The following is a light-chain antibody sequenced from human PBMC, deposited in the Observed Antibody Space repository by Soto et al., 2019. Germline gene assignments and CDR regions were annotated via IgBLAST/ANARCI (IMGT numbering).Light chain of an antibody. CDR1: QSVSSY. Sequence: EIVLTQSPATLSLSPGERATLSCRASQSVSSYLVWYQQKPGQAPRLLIFDACYRATGIPARFSGSGSGADFTHTISSRKPEEFAVDYCQQRTIWPRTTFGGGNKV. CDR3: QQRTIWPRTT. J-gene: IGKJ4*01. V-gene: IGKV3-11*01. CDR2: DAC.